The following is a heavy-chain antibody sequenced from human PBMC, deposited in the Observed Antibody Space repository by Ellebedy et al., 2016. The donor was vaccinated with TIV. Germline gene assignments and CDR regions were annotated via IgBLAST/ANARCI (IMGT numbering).Heavy chain of an antibody. J-gene: IGHJ4*02. CDR3: ARGPIVGATSPSRY. CDR2: IYYSGST. V-gene: IGHV4-31*03. CDR1: GGSISSGGYY. D-gene: IGHD1-26*01. Sequence: SETLSLTXTVSGGSISSGGYYWSWIRQHPGKGLEWIGYIYYSGSTYYNPSLKSRVTISVDTSKNQFSLKLSSVTAADTAVYYCARGPIVGATSPSRYWGQGTLVTVSS.